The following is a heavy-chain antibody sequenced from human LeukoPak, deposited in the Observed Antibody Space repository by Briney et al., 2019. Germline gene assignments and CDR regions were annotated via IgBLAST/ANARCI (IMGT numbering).Heavy chain of an antibody. CDR2: INHSGST. V-gene: IGHV4-39*07. D-gene: IGHD3-16*02. Sequence: PSETLSLTCTVSGGSISSSNYYWGWIRQPPGKGLEWIGEINHSGSTNYNPSLKSRVTISVDTSKNQFSLKLSSVTAADTAVYYCARAVTNPIPYDYVWGSYRLFDYWGQGTLVTVSS. CDR1: GGSISSSNYY. CDR3: ARAVTNPIPYDYVWGSYRLFDY. J-gene: IGHJ4*02.